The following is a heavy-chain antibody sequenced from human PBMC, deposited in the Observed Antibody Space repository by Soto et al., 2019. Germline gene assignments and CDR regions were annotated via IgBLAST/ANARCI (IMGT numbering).Heavy chain of an antibody. D-gene: IGHD3-9*01. V-gene: IGHV1-18*01. CDR1: GYTFTSYG. CDR2: ISAYNGNT. J-gene: IGHJ3*01. CDR3: ARVFYDFLPVYWGVFVF. Sequence: ASVKVSCKASGYTFTSYGISWVRQAPGQGLEWMGWISAYNGNTNYAQKLQGRVTMTTDTSTSTAYMELRSLRSDDTAVYYCARVFYDFLPVYWGVFVFGGQGTRVTVSS.